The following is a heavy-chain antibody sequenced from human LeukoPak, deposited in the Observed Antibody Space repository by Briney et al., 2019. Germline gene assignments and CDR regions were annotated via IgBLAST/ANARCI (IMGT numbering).Heavy chain of an antibody. Sequence: GGSLRLSCAASGFTFSSYEMDWVRQAPGKGLEWVSYISSSGSTIYYADSVKGRFTISRDNAKNSLYLRMNSLRAEDTAVYYCARLAGWELRSLDYWGQGTLVTVSS. J-gene: IGHJ4*02. D-gene: IGHD1-26*01. CDR2: ISSSGSTI. CDR1: GFTFSSYE. CDR3: ARLAGWELRSLDY. V-gene: IGHV3-48*03.